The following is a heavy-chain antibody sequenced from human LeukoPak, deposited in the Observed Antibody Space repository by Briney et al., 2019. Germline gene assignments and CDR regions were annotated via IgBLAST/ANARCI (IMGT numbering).Heavy chain of an antibody. CDR1: GVSFSGYY. J-gene: IGHJ3*02. Sequence: SETLSLTCAVYGVSFSGYYWSWIRQPPGKGLEWLGEINHSGSTNYNPSLKSRVTISVDTSKNQFSLKLSSVTAADTAVYYCARELRYFDWPRGCKYPWIDAFDIWGQGTMVTVSS. D-gene: IGHD3-9*01. CDR3: ARELRYFDWPRGCKYPWIDAFDI. CDR2: INHSGST. V-gene: IGHV4-34*01.